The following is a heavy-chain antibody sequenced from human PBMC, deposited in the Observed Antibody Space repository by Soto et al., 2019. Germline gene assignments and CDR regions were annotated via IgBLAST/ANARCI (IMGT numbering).Heavy chain of an antibody. D-gene: IGHD4-4*01. CDR1: GFTFISYS. J-gene: IGHJ5*02. CDR3: ATSYSNYFQDWFDP. CDR2: ISSSSSYI. V-gene: IGHV3-21*01. Sequence: GWSLRLSCAASGFTFISYSMNWVRQAPGKGLEWVSSISSSSSYIYYADSVKGRFTISRDNAKNSLYLQMNSLRAEDTAVYYCATSYSNYFQDWFDPWGQGTLVTVSS.